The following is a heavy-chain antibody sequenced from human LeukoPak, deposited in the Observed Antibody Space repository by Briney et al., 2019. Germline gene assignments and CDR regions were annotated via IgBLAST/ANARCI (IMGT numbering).Heavy chain of an antibody. V-gene: IGHV4-4*02. Sequence: GSLRLSCAASGFSFSSFSMNWVRQAPGKGLEWIGSIYHSGSTNYNPSLKSRVTISVDTSKNQFSLKLSSVTAADTAVYYCARGYCSGGSCYSYYYYNYMDVWGKGTTVTVSS. CDR3: ARGYCSGGSCYSYYYYNYMDV. CDR1: GFSFSSFSM. D-gene: IGHD2-15*01. CDR2: IYHSGST. J-gene: IGHJ6*03.